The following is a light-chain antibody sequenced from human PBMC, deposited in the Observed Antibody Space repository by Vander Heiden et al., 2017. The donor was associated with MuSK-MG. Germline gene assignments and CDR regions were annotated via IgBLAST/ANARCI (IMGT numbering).Light chain of an antibody. CDR3: QQYKSYATWT. CDR2: KAS. J-gene: IGKJ1*01. CDR1: QSINNW. Sequence: DVQMTQSPSTLSAFVGDRVTITCRASQSINNWLAWYQQKPGKAPKLLIYKASTLERGVPSRFSGSGYGTEFTLTISSLQPDDFATYYCQQYKSYATWTFGQGTKVEIK. V-gene: IGKV1-5*03.